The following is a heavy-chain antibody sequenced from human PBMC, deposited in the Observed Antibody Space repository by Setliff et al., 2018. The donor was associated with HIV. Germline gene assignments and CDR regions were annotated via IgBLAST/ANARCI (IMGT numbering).Heavy chain of an antibody. CDR1: GGSISRYY. D-gene: IGHD6-19*01. CDR3: ARSPRIGVAGEFEY. CDR2: IYTSGSV. J-gene: IGHJ4*02. Sequence: SETLSLTCTVSGGSISRYYWSWIRQPPGKGLEWIGYIYTSGSVNYNPSLNSRVTISVDTSKNQFSLKVNSVTAADTAVYYCARSPRIGVAGEFEYWGQGTLVTVSS. V-gene: IGHV4-4*09.